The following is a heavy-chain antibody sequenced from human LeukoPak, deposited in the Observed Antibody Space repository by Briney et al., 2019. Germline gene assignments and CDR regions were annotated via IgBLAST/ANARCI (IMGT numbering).Heavy chain of an antibody. CDR3: ARDYGDYYFDY. CDR2: ISSSSSYI. CDR1: GFTFSSYS. V-gene: IGHV3-21*01. D-gene: IGHD4-17*01. Sequence: GGSLGLSCAASGFTFSSYSMNWVRQAPGKGLEWVSSISSSSSYIYYADSVKGRFTISRDNAKNSLYLQMNSLRAEDTAVYYCARDYGDYYFDYWGQGTLVTVSS. J-gene: IGHJ4*02.